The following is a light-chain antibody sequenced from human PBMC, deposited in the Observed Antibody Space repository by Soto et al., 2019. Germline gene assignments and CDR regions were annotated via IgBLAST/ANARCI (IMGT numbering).Light chain of an antibody. CDR2: EGS. J-gene: IGLJ3*02. V-gene: IGLV2-23*01. CDR3: CSYADSTTWV. Sequence: QSALTPPASVSGSPGQSITISCTGTSSDVGSYNLVSWYQQHPGKAPKLMIYEGSKRPSGISNRFSGAKSGNTSSLTISGLQAEYEADYYCCSYADSTTWVFGGGTKLTV. CDR1: SSDVGSYNL.